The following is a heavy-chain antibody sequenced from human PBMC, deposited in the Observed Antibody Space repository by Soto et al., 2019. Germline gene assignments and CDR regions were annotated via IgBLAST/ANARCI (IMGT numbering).Heavy chain of an antibody. CDR2: IYPGDSDT. J-gene: IGHJ6*03. D-gene: IGHD3-9*01. V-gene: IGHV5-51*01. CDR1: GYSFTSYW. Sequence: GESLKISCKGSGYSFTSYWIGWVRQMPGKGLEWMGIIYPGDSDTRYSPSFQGQVTISADKSISTAYLQWSSLKASDTAMYYCARHVDFDPEAYYYYYYMDVWGKGTTVTV. CDR3: ARHVDFDPEAYYYYYYMDV.